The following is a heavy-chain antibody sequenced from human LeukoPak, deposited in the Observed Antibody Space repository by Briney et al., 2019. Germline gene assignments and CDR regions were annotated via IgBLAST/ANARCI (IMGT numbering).Heavy chain of an antibody. J-gene: IGHJ3*02. D-gene: IGHD2-21*02. CDR3: AKADCGGDCYSSAFDI. CDR2: INWNSGSI. Sequence: PGRSLRLSCAASGFTFDDYAMHWVRQAPGKGLEWVSGINWNSGSIGYAESVKGRFTISRDNAKNSLYLQMNSLRVEDTALYYCAKADCGGDCYSSAFDIWGQGTMVTVSS. CDR1: GFTFDDYA. V-gene: IGHV3-9*01.